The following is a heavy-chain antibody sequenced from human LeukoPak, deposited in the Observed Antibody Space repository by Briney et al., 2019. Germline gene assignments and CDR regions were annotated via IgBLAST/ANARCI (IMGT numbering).Heavy chain of an antibody. CDR1: GYTFTGYY. D-gene: IGHD1-26*01. V-gene: IGHV1-46*01. CDR3: ARECITRSGTVGATNMDGFDY. CDR2: INPSGGST. Sequence: GASVKVSCKASGYTFTGYYMHWVRQAPGQGLEWMGIINPSGGSTSYAQKFQGRVTMTRDTSTSTVYMELSSLRSEDTAVYYCARECITRSGTVGATNMDGFDYWGQGTLVTVSS. J-gene: IGHJ4*02.